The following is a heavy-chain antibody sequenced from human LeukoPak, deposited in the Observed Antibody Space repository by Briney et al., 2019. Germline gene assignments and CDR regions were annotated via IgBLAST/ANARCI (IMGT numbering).Heavy chain of an antibody. D-gene: IGHD5-24*01. Sequence: TGGSLRLSCTGSGFTVSSSYMSWVRQTPGKGLEWVSVMYSGGTTYYADSVKGRFTISRDSSKNTVNLQMNSPRAEDTAVYYCARDRRDGYCLGHWGQGTLVTVSS. CDR2: MYSGGTT. V-gene: IGHV3-66*01. J-gene: IGHJ4*02. CDR3: ARDRRDGYCLGH. CDR1: GFTVSSSY.